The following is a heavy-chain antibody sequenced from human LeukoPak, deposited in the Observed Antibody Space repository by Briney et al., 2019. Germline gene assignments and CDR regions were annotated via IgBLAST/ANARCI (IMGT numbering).Heavy chain of an antibody. V-gene: IGHV3-21*01. D-gene: IGHD6-19*01. J-gene: IGHJ4*02. CDR2: ITTSSTYI. CDR1: GFTFSSYS. CDR3: ARGKYSSGWFDY. Sequence: AGGSLRLSCAASGFTFSSYSMSWVRQAPGKGLEWVSSITTSSTYISYADSVKGRLTISRDNAKNSLYLQMNSLRAEDTAVYYCARGKYSSGWFDYWGQGTLVTVSS.